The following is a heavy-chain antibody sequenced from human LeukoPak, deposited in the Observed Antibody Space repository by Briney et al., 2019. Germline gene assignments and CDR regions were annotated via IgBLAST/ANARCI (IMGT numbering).Heavy chain of an antibody. D-gene: IGHD4-4*01. J-gene: IGHJ4*02. V-gene: IGHV3-23*01. CDR1: GFTFSSYA. CDR2: ISGSGGST. CDR3: AKDDYSNYLPRY. Sequence: GGSLRLSCAASGFTFSSYAMSWVRQAAGKGLEWVSAISGSGGSTYYGDSVKCRFNISRDNSKNTLYRQMNSLRAEDTAVYYCAKDDYSNYLPRYWGQGTLVTVSS.